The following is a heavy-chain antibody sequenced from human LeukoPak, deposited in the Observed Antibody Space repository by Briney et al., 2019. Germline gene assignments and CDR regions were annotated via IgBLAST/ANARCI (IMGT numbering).Heavy chain of an antibody. CDR1: GFTFGSNW. Sequence: GGSLRLSCAASGFTFGSNWMTWVRQAPGKGLEWISYINTGSYNIYYADSVKGRFTVSRDNAENSLYLQMISLTVEDTAIYFCAREFEVPAAAPDYYYYYYMDVWGKGTTVTVSS. D-gene: IGHD2-2*01. CDR3: AREFEVPAAAPDYYYYYYMDV. J-gene: IGHJ6*03. CDR2: INTGSYNI. V-gene: IGHV3-48*04.